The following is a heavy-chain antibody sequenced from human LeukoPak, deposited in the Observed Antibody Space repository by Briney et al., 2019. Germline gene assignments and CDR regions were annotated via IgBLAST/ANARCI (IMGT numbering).Heavy chain of an antibody. Sequence: ASVKVSCKASGYTFTGYYMHWVRQAPGQGLEWMGWINPNSGGTNYAQKLQGRVTMTTDTSTSTAYMELRSLRSDDTAVYYCARERGYCSSTSCSHGNYYYGMDVWGQGTTVTVSS. J-gene: IGHJ6*02. CDR3: ARERGYCSSTSCSHGNYYYGMDV. V-gene: IGHV1-2*02. D-gene: IGHD2-2*01. CDR1: GYTFTGYY. CDR2: INPNSGGT.